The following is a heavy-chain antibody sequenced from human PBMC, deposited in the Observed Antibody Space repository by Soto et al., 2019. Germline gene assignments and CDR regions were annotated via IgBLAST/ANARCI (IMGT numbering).Heavy chain of an antibody. V-gene: IGHV4-59*08. Sequence: PSETLSLTCTVSGGSISSYYWSWIRQPLGKGLEWIGYIYYSGSTNYNPSLKSRVTISVDTSKNQFSLKLSSVTAADTAVYYGAGAATWHPGAFDRWGQGTTDTFSS. CDR2: IYYSGST. D-gene: IGHD5-12*01. CDR1: GGSISSYY. CDR3: AGAATWHPGAFDR. J-gene: IGHJ3*02.